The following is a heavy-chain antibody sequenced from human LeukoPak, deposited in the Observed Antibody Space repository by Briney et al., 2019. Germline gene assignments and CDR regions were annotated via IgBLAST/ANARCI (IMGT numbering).Heavy chain of an antibody. Sequence: GESLRLSCAASGFTFDDYAMHWVRQAPGKGLEWVSLISWDGGSTYYADSVKGRFTISRDNSKNSLYLQMNSLRAEDTALYYCVAGATTAHFDYWGQGTLVTVSS. V-gene: IGHV3-43D*03. D-gene: IGHD1-26*01. CDR1: GFTFDDYA. J-gene: IGHJ4*02. CDR2: ISWDGGST. CDR3: VAGATTAHFDY.